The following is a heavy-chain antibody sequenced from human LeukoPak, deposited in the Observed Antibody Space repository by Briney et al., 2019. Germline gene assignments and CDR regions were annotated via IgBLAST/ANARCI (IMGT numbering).Heavy chain of an antibody. D-gene: IGHD2-2*01. V-gene: IGHV3-23*01. CDR1: GFTFSSHG. J-gene: IGHJ4*02. CDR3: AHGSMYQLDY. CDR2: IVGGAGGT. Sequence: GGSLRLSCAASGFTFSSHGMSWVRQAPGKGLEWVSGIVGGAGGTYYADSMKGRFTISRDNSKNALYLQMNSLRAEDTAVYYCAHGSMYQLDYWRQGTLVTVSS.